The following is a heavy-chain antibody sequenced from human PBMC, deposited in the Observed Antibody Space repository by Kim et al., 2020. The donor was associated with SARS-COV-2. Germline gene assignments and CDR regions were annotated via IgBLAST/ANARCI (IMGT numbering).Heavy chain of an antibody. CDR1: GFTVSSNY. CDR2: IYSGGST. CDR3: ARSTLLLYFDWLTYGMDV. J-gene: IGHJ6*02. V-gene: IGHV3-53*01. D-gene: IGHD3-9*01. Sequence: GGSLRLSCAASGFTVSSNYMSWVRQAPGKGLEWVSVIYSGGSTYYADSVKGRFTISRDNSKNTLYLQMNRLRVEDTAVYYCARSTLLLYFDWLTYGMDVWGQVTTVTVSS.